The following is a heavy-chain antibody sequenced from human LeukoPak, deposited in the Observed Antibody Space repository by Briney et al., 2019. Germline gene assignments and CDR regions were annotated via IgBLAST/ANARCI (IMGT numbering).Heavy chain of an antibody. CDR3: ARGRSGYYFDY. Sequence: GRSLRLSCAASGFTFSTYGMHWVRQAPGKGLEWVAFMSYDGSNKHYADSVKGRFTISRDNAKNSLYLQMNSLRDEDTAVYYCARGRSGYYFDYWGQGTLVTVSS. V-gene: IGHV3-30*03. D-gene: IGHD3-10*01. CDR2: MSYDGSNK. J-gene: IGHJ4*02. CDR1: GFTFSTYG.